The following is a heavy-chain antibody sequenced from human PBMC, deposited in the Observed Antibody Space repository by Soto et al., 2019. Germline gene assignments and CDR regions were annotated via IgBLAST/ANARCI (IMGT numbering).Heavy chain of an antibody. J-gene: IGHJ4*02. V-gene: IGHV6-1*01. Sequence: KQSQTLSLTCAISGDSVSSNSAAWNWIRQSPSRGLEWLGRTYYRSKWYNDYAVSVKSRITINPDTSKNQFSLQLNSVTPEDTAVYYCARDTPGYCSGGSCYFDYWGQGTLVTVSS. D-gene: IGHD2-15*01. CDR3: ARDTPGYCSGGSCYFDY. CDR1: GDSVSSNSAA. CDR2: TYYRSKWYN.